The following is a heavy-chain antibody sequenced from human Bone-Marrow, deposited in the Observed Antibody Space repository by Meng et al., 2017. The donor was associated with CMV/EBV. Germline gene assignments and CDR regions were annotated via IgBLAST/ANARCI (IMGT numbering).Heavy chain of an antibody. CDR2: IKQDGSEK. CDR3: ARDRSRYCSSTSCRYGVDV. Sequence: GESLKISCAASGFTFSSYWMSWVRQAPGKGLEWVANIKQDGSEKYYVDSVKGRFTISRDNAKNSLYLQMNSLRAEDTAVYYCARDRSRYCSSTSCRYGVDVWGQGTTVPSP. D-gene: IGHD2-2*01. CDR1: GFTFSSYW. J-gene: IGHJ6*02. V-gene: IGHV3-7*01.